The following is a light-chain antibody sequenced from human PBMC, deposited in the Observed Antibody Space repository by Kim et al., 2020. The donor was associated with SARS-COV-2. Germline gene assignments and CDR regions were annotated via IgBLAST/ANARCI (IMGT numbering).Light chain of an antibody. V-gene: IGLV3-21*04. CDR2: YDS. CDR3: QVWDSSSGV. Sequence: VSVAPGKTARITCGGNNIGSKSVHWYQQKPGQAPVLVIYYDSDRPSGIPERFSGSNSGNTATLTISRVDAGDEADYYCQVWDSSSGVFGTGTKVTVL. J-gene: IGLJ1*01. CDR1: NIGSKS.